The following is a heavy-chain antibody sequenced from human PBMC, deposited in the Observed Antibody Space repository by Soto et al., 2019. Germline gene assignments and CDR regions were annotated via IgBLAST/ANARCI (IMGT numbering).Heavy chain of an antibody. CDR2: IYPGDSET. CDR1: GYSFTNYW. CDR3: ARLPWRGYYGDAFDI. J-gene: IGHJ3*02. D-gene: IGHD3-3*01. V-gene: IGHV5-51*01. Sequence: GESLKISCKGSGYSFTNYWIGWVRQMSGKGLEWMGIIYPGDSETIYSPSVQGQVTISADKSFSTAYLQWTSLTASDTAMYYCARLPWRGYYGDAFDIWGQVTMVTVSS.